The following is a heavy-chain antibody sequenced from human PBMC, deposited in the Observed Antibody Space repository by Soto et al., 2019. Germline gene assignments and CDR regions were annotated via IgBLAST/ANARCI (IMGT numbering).Heavy chain of an antibody. Sequence: GASVKVSCKASGYTFTNYAIQWVRQAPGQRLEWMGWINVGNGNTEYSQKFQGRVTITRDTSASTAYMDLNSLRSEDTAVYYCATDSNGNWFDPWGQGSLVTVSS. V-gene: IGHV1-3*01. D-gene: IGHD4-4*01. CDR3: ATDSNGNWFDP. CDR1: GYTFTNYA. CDR2: INVGNGNT. J-gene: IGHJ5*02.